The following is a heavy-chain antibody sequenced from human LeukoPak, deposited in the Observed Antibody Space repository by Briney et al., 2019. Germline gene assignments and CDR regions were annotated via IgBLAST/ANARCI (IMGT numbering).Heavy chain of an antibody. J-gene: IGHJ4*02. CDR2: ISGSGGST. Sequence: GGSLRLSCAASGFTFSSYAMSWVRQAPGKGLEWVSAISGSGGSTYYADSVKGRFTISRGNSKNTLYLQMNSLRAEDTAVYYCAKRRSRIKAVAEDFDYWGQGTLVTVSS. CDR3: AKRRSRIKAVAEDFDY. CDR1: GFTFSSYA. D-gene: IGHD6-19*01. V-gene: IGHV3-23*01.